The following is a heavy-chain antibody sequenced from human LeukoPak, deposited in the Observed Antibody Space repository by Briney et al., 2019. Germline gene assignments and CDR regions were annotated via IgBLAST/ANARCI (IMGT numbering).Heavy chain of an antibody. J-gene: IGHJ1*01. CDR3: AKDRGGWYRDEYFQH. CDR1: GFTFSRYA. D-gene: IGHD6-19*01. V-gene: IGHV3-23*01. Sequence: GGSLRLSCAASGFTFSRYAMSWVRQAPGKGVEWVSAISGRGGSTYYADSVKGGGTISRDNSRRTLYLQLNSMRAEDTAVYSRAKDRGGWYRDEYFQHWGQGTLVTVSS. CDR2: ISGRGGST.